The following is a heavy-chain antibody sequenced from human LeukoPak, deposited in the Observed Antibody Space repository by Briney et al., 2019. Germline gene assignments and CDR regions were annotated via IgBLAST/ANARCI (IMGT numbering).Heavy chain of an antibody. D-gene: IGHD3-22*01. CDR2: ISGSGGST. CDR3: VKIKDYYDSSGYSNRNWFDP. CDR1: GFTFSSYA. V-gene: IGHV3-23*01. Sequence: PGGSLRLSCAASGFTFSSYAMSWVRQAPGKGLEWVSAISGSGGSTYYADSVKGRFTISRDNSKNTLYLQMNSLRAEDTAVYYCVKIKDYYDSSGYSNRNWFDPWGQGTLVTVSS. J-gene: IGHJ5*02.